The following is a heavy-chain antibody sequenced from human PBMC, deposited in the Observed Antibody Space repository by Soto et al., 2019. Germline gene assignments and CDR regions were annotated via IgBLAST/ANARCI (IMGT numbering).Heavy chain of an antibody. D-gene: IGHD5-18*01. V-gene: IGHV1-3*01. Sequence: HVELVQSGADVKKPGASVTISCKSSGYTFTDYALHWVRQAPGQRLEWMGWMNAGVGNTLYSQKFQGRITITRDTSASTAYMELNSLKSEDTAIYYCARDTGYTFGSLNYWGPGTLVTVSS. CDR3: ARDTGYTFGSLNY. CDR1: GYTFTDYA. J-gene: IGHJ4*02. CDR2: MNAGVGNT.